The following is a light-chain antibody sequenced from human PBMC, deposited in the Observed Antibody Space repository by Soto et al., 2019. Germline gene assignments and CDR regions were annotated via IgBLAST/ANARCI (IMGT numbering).Light chain of an antibody. CDR1: QTITNY. V-gene: IGKV1-39*01. CDR3: QQSYSTPST. J-gene: IGKJ1*01. Sequence: IQMTQSQSSLSASVGDRVSITCRASQTITNYLNWYQQKPGKAPKLLILAASTLQSGVPSRFSGSGSGTDFTLTISSLQPEDFATYYCQQSYSTPSTFGQGTKVEI. CDR2: AAS.